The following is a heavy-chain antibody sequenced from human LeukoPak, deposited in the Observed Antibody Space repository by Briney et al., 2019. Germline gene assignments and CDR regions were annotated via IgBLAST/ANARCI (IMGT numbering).Heavy chain of an antibody. Sequence: ASVKVSCKASGYTFTSYVISWVRQAPGQGLEWMGWISAYNGNTHYAKKLQGRVTMTTDTSTSTAYMELRSLRSDDTAVYYCARDHYCSSTSCYDAGLKDYYYYGMDVWGQGTTVTVSS. CDR3: ARDHYCSSTSCYDAGLKDYYYYGMDV. D-gene: IGHD2-2*01. V-gene: IGHV1-18*01. CDR1: GYTFTSYV. J-gene: IGHJ6*02. CDR2: ISAYNGNT.